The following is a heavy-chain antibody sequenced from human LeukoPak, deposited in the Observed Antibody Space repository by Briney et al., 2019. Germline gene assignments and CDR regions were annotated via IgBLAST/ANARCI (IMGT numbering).Heavy chain of an antibody. CDR1: GFTFSRYG. CDR2: ISYDGSNK. J-gene: IGHJ4*02. Sequence: HLGGSLRLSCAASGFTFSRYGMHWVRQAPGKGLEWVTAISYDGSNKYYADSVKGRFTISRDNAKSSLHLQMNSLRAEDTAVYYCTRDPSEASHPYYFDYWGQGILVTVSS. CDR3: TRDPSEASHPYYFDY. V-gene: IGHV3-30*04. D-gene: IGHD6-25*01.